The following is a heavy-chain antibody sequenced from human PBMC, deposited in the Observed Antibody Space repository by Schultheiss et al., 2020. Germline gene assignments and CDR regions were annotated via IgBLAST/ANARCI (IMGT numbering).Heavy chain of an antibody. CDR3: ARIAAYGDYWYFDL. V-gene: IGHV4-31*03. CDR1: GGSISSGSYY. D-gene: IGHD4-17*01. Sequence: SQTLSLTCTVSGGSISSGSYYWSWIRQHPGKGLEWIGYIYYSGSTYYNPSLKSRVTISVDTSKNQFSLKLSSVTAADTAVYYCARIAAYGDYWYFDLWGRGTLVTVSS. CDR2: IYYSGST. J-gene: IGHJ2*01.